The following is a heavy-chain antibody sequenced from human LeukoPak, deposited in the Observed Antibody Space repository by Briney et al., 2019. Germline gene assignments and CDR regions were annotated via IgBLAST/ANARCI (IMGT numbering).Heavy chain of an antibody. CDR2: MNPNSGNT. CDR3: ARAAGPNYYDSSGYPSPRYYYYTDV. V-gene: IGHV1-8*03. D-gene: IGHD3-22*01. Sequence: ASVKVSCKASGYTFTSYDINWVRQATGQGLEWMGWMNPNSGNTGYAQKFQGRGTITRNTTISTAYMELSSLRSADTAVYYCARAAGPNYYDSSGYPSPRYYYYTDVWGKGTTVTVSS. J-gene: IGHJ6*03. CDR1: GYTFTSYD.